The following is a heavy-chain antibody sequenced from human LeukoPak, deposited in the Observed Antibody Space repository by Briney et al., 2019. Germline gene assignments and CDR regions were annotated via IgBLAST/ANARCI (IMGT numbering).Heavy chain of an antibody. CDR2: IRYDESTK. V-gene: IGHV3-30*02. CDR3: AKDLPTPYFDY. Sequence: GGCLRLSCVASGFTFSNYGMHWVRQAPGKGLEWVAFIRYDESTKFYADSVKGRFTISRDNSKTTLYLQMNSLRADDTAVYYCAKDLPTPYFDYWGQGTLVTVSS. J-gene: IGHJ4*02. CDR1: GFTFSNYG. D-gene: IGHD4-23*01.